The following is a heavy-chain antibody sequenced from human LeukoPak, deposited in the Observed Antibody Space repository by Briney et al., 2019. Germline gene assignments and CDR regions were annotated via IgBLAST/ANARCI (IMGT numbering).Heavy chain of an antibody. J-gene: IGHJ6*02. D-gene: IGHD6-13*01. V-gene: IGHV4-34*01. CDR1: GGSFSGYY. CDR3: ARGKQQLVRLGYYYYGMDV. Sequence: SETLSLTCAVYGGSFSGYYWSRIRQPPGKGLEWIGEINHSGSTNYNPSLKSRVTISVDTSKNQFSLKLSSVTAADTAVYYCARGKQQLVRLGYYYYGMDVWGQGTTVTVSS. CDR2: INHSGST.